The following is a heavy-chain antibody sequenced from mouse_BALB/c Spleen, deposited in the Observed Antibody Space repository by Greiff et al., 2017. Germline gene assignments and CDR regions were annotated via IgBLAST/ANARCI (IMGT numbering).Heavy chain of an antibody. D-gene: IGHD2-1*01. CDR3: ARNYGNYEYFDV. CDR1: GFTFSSFG. V-gene: IGHV5-17*02. J-gene: IGHJ1*01. CDR2: ISSGSSTI. Sequence: EVQVVESGGGLVQPGGSRKLSCAASGFTFSSFGMHWVRQAPEKGLEWVAYISSGSSTIYYADTVKGRFTISRDNPKNTLFLQMTSLRSEDTAMYYCARNYGNYEYFDVWGAGTTVTVSS.